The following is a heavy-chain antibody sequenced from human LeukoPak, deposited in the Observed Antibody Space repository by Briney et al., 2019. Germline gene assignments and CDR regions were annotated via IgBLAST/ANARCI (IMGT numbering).Heavy chain of an antibody. CDR2: IIPIFGTA. CDR1: GGTFSSYA. V-gene: IGHV1-69*05. CDR3: ARGGGSFSDVGPTFDP. Sequence: SVKVSCKASGGTFSSYAISWVRQAPGQGLEWMGGIIPIFGTANYAQKFQGRVTITTDESTSTAYMELSSLRSEDTAVYYCARGGGSFSDVGPTFDPWGQGTLVTVSS. D-gene: IGHD3-16*01. J-gene: IGHJ5*02.